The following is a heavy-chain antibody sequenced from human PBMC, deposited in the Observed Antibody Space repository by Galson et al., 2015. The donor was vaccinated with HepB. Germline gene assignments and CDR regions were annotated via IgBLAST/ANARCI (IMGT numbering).Heavy chain of an antibody. CDR2: VSGTGDKT. D-gene: IGHD2-8*02. CDR3: AKDGVAYAHLFYYMHV. CDR1: GFTFRHSG. V-gene: IGHV3-23*01. Sequence: SLRLSCAASGFTFRHSGLSWVRQARGQGLQWVSAVSGTGDKTYYADSVKGRFTISRDNSKSTLYLQINALRAEDTAVYYCAKDGVAYAHLFYYMHVWGKGTTVTVSS. J-gene: IGHJ6*03.